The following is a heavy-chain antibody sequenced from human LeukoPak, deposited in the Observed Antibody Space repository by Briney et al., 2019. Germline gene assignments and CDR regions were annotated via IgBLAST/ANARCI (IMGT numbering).Heavy chain of an antibody. V-gene: IGHV3-23*01. CDR3: AKDLLRYFDWVTHFDY. Sequence: GGSLRLSCEASGFTFTKFWMSWVRQAPGKGLEWVSSINNSGGSTYYADSVRGRFTISRDNSKNTLYLQMNSLRAEDTAVYYCAKDLLRYFDWVTHFDYWGQGTLVTVSS. CDR1: GFTFTKFW. CDR2: INNSGGST. J-gene: IGHJ4*02. D-gene: IGHD3-9*01.